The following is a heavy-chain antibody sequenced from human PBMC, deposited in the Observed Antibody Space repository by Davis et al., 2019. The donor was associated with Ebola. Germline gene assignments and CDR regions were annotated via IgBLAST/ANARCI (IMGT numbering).Heavy chain of an antibody. CDR3: ARVGAARRRYFDY. D-gene: IGHD6-6*01. V-gene: IGHV5-51*01. CDR1: GYTFTSYW. CDR2: IYPGDSDT. J-gene: IGHJ4*02. Sequence: KVSCKASGYTFTSYWIGWVRQMPGKGLEWMGIIYPGDSDTRYSPSFQGQVTISADKSISTAYLQWSSLKASDTAMYYCARVGAARRRYFDYWGQGTLVTVSS.